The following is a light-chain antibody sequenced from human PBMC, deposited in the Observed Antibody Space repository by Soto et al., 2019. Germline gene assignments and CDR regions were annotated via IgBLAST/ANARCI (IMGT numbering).Light chain of an antibody. CDR2: WAS. Sequence: EIVMTQSPDSLSVSLGERATINCKSSQTVVHDTDSRNYLSWFQQKPGQPPKLLISWASTRESGVPARFSGSGSETDFTLTISDLQAEDVAVYYCQQYYSTPTTFGKGSKLEIK. V-gene: IGKV4-1*01. J-gene: IGKJ2*01. CDR1: QTVVHDTDSRNY. CDR3: QQYYSTPTT.